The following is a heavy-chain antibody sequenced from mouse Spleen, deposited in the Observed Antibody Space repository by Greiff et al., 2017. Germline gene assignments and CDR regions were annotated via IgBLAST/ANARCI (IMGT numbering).Heavy chain of an antibody. J-gene: IGHJ3*01. D-gene: IGHD2-4*01. Sequence: EVMLVESGGDLVKPGGSLKLSCAASGFTFSSYGMSWVRQTPDKRLEWVATISSGGSYTYYPDSVKGRFTISRDNAKNTLYLQMSSLKSEDTAMYYCARHDYDDVSFAYWGQGTLVTVSA. V-gene: IGHV5-6*01. CDR3: ARHDYDDVSFAY. CDR2: ISSGGSYT. CDR1: GFTFSSYG.